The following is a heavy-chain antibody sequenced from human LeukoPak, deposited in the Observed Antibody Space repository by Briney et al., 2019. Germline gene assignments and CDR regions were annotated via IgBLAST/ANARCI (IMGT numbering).Heavy chain of an antibody. CDR3: ARDGSAYNLDY. CDR2: IKNDGSWI. Sequence: GGSLRLTCAASGFSLSPSGMHWVRQAPGKGLEWVSRIKNDGSWINYADSVKGRFTVSRDNAKNTLNLQMNSLRAEDTAVYFCARDGSAYNLDYWGQGVLVTVSS. J-gene: IGHJ4*02. CDR1: GFSLSPSG. V-gene: IGHV3-74*01. D-gene: IGHD3-16*01.